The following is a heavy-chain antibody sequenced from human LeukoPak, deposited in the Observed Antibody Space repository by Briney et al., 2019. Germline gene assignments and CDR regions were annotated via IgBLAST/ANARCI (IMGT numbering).Heavy chain of an antibody. D-gene: IGHD3-22*01. CDR2: ISWNSGSI. CDR1: GFTFDDYA. CDR3: AKDIGSYYDSSGYVFDI. V-gene: IGHV3-9*01. Sequence: PGRSLRLSCAASGFTFDDYAMHWVRQAPGKGLEWVSGISWNSGSIGYADSVKGRFTISRDNAKNSLYLQMNSLRAEDTALYYCAKDIGSYYDSSGYVFDIWGQGTMVTVSS. J-gene: IGHJ3*02.